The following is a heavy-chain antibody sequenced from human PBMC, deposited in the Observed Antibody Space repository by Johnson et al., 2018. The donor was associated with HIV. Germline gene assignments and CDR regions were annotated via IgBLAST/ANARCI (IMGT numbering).Heavy chain of an antibody. D-gene: IGHD3-3*01. Sequence: EVQLVESGGGLIQPGGSLRLSCAASGFTVSSNYMSWVRQAPGKGLEWVSVIHSGGSTYYADSVEGRFTISRDNSKNTLYLQMNSLRAEDTAVYYCARDRRITIFGSGRAVQSNDAFDIWGQGTMVTVSS. J-gene: IGHJ3*02. CDR3: ARDRRITIFGSGRAVQSNDAFDI. V-gene: IGHV3-66*03. CDR1: GFTVSSNY. CDR2: IHSGGST.